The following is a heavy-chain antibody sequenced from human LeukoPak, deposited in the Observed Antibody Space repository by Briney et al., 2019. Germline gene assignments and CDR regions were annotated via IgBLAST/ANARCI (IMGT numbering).Heavy chain of an antibody. D-gene: IGHD3-3*01. CDR1: GGSISSYY. J-gene: IGHJ4*02. Sequence: SETLSLTCTVSGGSISSYYWSWIRQPPGKGLEWIGYIYYSGSTNYNPSLKSRVAISVDTSKNQFSLKLSSVTAADTAVYCCARATPGFNYDFWSGYYTYFDYWGQGTLVTVSS. V-gene: IGHV4-59*01. CDR2: IYYSGST. CDR3: ARATPGFNYDFWSGYYTYFDY.